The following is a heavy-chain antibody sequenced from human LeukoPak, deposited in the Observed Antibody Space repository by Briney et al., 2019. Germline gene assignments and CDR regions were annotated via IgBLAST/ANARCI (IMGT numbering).Heavy chain of an antibody. Sequence: ASVKVSCKASGYSFTSYYMHWVRQAPGQGLEWMGLINPTGGSTGYAQKFQGRVTMTRDMSTSTDYTELSSLRSEDTAIYYCARDNSVGDNAWWFDPWGQGTLVTVSS. CDR3: ARDNSVGDNAWWFDP. J-gene: IGHJ5*02. CDR2: INPTGGST. V-gene: IGHV1-46*01. CDR1: GYSFTSYY. D-gene: IGHD1-26*01.